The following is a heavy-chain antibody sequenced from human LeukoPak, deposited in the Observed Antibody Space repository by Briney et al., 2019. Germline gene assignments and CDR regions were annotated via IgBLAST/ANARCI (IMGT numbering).Heavy chain of an antibody. CDR3: ARVGYYDSSAYYY. Sequence: PSGTLSLTCAVSGGSISSSNWWSWVRQPPGKGLEWIGEIYHSGSTNYNPSLKSRVTISVDKSKNQFSLQLNSVTPEDTAVYYCARVGYYDSSAYYYWGQGTLVTVSS. J-gene: IGHJ4*02. CDR1: GGSISSSNW. D-gene: IGHD3-22*01. V-gene: IGHV4-4*02. CDR2: IYHSGST.